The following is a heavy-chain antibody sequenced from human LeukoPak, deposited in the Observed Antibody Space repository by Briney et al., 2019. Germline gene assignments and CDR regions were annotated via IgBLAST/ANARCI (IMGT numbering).Heavy chain of an antibody. CDR1: GYTFTSYG. CDR2: ISAYNGNT. Sequence: GASVKVSCKASGYTFTSYGISWVRQAPGQGLEWMGWISAYNGNTNYAQKLQGRVTMTTDTSTSTAYMELRSLRSDDTAAYYCARVVFCGGDCFFLVSPSEEYFFDYWGQETLVPVPS. J-gene: IGHJ4*02. V-gene: IGHV1-18*01. D-gene: IGHD2-21*01. CDR3: ARVVFCGGDCFFLVSPSEEYFFDY.